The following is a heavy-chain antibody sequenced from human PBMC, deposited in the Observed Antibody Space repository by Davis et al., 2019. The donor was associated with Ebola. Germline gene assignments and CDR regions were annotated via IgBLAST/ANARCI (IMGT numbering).Heavy chain of an antibody. Sequence: SETLSLTCTVSGDSISSYYWSWIRQPPGKGLEWIGYIYYSGSTNYNPSLKSRVTISVDTSKNQFSLKLSSVTAADTAVYYCARGGYIGSYLNFDYWGQGTLVTVSS. CDR2: IYYSGST. D-gene: IGHD1-26*01. J-gene: IGHJ4*02. V-gene: IGHV4-59*01. CDR3: ARGGYIGSYLNFDY. CDR1: GDSISSYY.